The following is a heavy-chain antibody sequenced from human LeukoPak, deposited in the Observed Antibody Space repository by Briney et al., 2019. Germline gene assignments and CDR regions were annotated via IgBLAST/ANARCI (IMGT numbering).Heavy chain of an antibody. D-gene: IGHD3-10*01. Sequence: GGSLRLSCAASGFTFSSYSMNWVRQAPGKGLGWVSSISSSSSYIYYADSVKGRFTISRDNAKNSLYLQMNSLRAEDTAVYYCARAATLVRGVIITGDAFDIWGQGTMVTVSS. CDR3: ARAATLVRGVIITGDAFDI. J-gene: IGHJ3*02. CDR1: GFTFSSYS. CDR2: ISSSSSYI. V-gene: IGHV3-21*01.